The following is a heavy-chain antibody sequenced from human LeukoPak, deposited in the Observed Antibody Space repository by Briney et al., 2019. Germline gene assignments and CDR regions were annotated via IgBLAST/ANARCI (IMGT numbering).Heavy chain of an antibody. CDR3: AKAYYGSGSYKDY. CDR1: GFTFSSYG. Sequence: GGSLRLSCAASGFTFSSYGMHWVRQAPGKGLEWVAVISYDGSNKYYADSVKGRFTISRDNSKNTLYLQMISLRAEETAVCYCAKAYYGSGSYKDYWGQGTLVTVSS. V-gene: IGHV3-30*18. J-gene: IGHJ4*02. CDR2: ISYDGSNK. D-gene: IGHD3-10*01.